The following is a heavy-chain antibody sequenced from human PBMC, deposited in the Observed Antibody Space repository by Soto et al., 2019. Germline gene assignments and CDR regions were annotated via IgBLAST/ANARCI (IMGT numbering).Heavy chain of an antibody. CDR1: GFTFSTYW. V-gene: IGHV3-74*01. CDR3: VRDSFIDPYYYGMDV. D-gene: IGHD3-9*01. Sequence: PGGSLRLSCAASGFTFSTYWMHWVRQAPGKGLVWVSRINPDGSSRVYADSVRGRFTIFRDNARNTLDLQMSNLRAEDTAMYYCVRDSFIDPYYYGMDVWGQGTTVTV. CDR2: INPDGSSR. J-gene: IGHJ6*02.